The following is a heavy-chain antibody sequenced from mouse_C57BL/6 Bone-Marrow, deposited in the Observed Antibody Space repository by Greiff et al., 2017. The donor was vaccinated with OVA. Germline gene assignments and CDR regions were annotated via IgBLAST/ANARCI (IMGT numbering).Heavy chain of an antibody. CDR2: IDPENGDT. J-gene: IGHJ2*01. CDR3: TTDGSSSY. D-gene: IGHD1-1*01. V-gene: IGHV14-4*01. Sequence: EVKLMESGAELVRPGASVKLSCTASGFNIKDDYMHWVKQRPEQGLEWIGWIDPENGDTEYASKFQGKATITADTSSNTAYLQLSSLTSEDTAVYYCTTDGSSSYWGQGTTLTVSS. CDR1: GFNIKDDY.